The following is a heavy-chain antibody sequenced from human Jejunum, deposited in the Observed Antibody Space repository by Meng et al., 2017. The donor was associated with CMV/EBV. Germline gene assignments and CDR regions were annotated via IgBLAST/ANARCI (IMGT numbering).Heavy chain of an antibody. CDR1: RYTFTSYD. CDR2: ISAYNGNT. J-gene: IGHJ4*02. V-gene: IGHV1-18*01. D-gene: IGHD1-26*01. Sequence: QGQLGQSGAEVKKPGASVTVSRKASRYTFTSYDINWVRQATGQGLEWMGWISAYNGNTNYAQTLQGRLTMTTDTSTSTAYMELRSLRSDDTAVYYCARVEVGITSGDYWGQGTLVTVSS. CDR3: ARVEVGITSGDY.